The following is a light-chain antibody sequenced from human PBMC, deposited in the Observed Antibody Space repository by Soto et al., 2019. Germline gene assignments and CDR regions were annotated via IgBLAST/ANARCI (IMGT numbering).Light chain of an antibody. CDR3: SSYTSRSTLV. CDR2: VVT. J-gene: IGLJ1*01. CDR1: SIDVGDSDF. Sequence: QSALTQPRSVSGSPGQSVTISCTGTSIDVGDSDFVSWYQQHPGKAPKLMIYVVTKRPSGVPDRFSGSKSGNTASLTISGLQDEDEADYYCSSYTSRSTLVFGTGTKVTVL. V-gene: IGLV2-11*01.